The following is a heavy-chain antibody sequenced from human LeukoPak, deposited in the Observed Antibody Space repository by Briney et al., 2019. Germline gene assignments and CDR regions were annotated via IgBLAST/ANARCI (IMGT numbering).Heavy chain of an antibody. J-gene: IGHJ5*02. Sequence: GGSLRLSCAASGFTFSSYAMSWVRQAPGKGLEWVSAISGSGGSTYYADSVKGRFTISRDNSKNTLYLQMNSLRAEDTAVYYCAKGSGSYPRNNWFDPWGQGTLVTVSS. CDR3: AKGSGSYPRNNWFDP. V-gene: IGHV3-23*01. D-gene: IGHD3-10*01. CDR2: ISGSGGST. CDR1: GFTFSSYA.